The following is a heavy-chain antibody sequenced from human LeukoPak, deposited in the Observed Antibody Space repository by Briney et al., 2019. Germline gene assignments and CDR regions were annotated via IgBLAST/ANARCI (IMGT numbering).Heavy chain of an antibody. J-gene: IGHJ4*02. CDR3: AREREGPYGYLDY. Sequence: SETLSLTCAVYGGSFSGYYWSWIRQPPGKGLEWIGEINHSGSTNYNPSLKSRVTISVDTSKNQFSLKLSSVTAADTAVYYCAREREGPYGYLDYWGQGNLVTVSS. V-gene: IGHV4-34*01. CDR1: GGSFSGYY. D-gene: IGHD4-17*01. CDR2: INHSGST.